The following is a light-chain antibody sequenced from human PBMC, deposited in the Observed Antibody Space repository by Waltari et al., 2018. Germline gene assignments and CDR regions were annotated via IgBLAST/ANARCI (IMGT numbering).Light chain of an antibody. V-gene: IGKV1-5*03. CDR3: QQYKSSSYT. CDR1: QSIVTW. Sequence: DIQMTQSPSTLSESVGDSVTITCRASQSIVTWLAWYQQKPGKAPKLLIYMASRLEGGVPSRFSASGSGTEFTLTISSLQPDDFATYYCQQYKSSSYTFGQGTKLEI. CDR2: MAS. J-gene: IGKJ2*01.